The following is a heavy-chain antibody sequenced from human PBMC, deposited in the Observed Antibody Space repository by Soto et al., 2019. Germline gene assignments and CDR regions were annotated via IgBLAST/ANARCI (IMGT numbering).Heavy chain of an antibody. D-gene: IGHD5-12*01. J-gene: IGHJ4*02. V-gene: IGHV1-69*01. Sequence: QVQLVQSGAEVKKPGSSVKVSCKASGGTFSNYAINWVRQAPGQGLEWMGGIIPMFHSTNYAQRFQDRVTITAAESTSTAYMELSGLRSEDTAVYFCARGLYGGYLWFDFWGQGTLVTVSS. CDR1: GGTFSNYA. CDR2: IIPMFHST. CDR3: ARGLYGGYLWFDF.